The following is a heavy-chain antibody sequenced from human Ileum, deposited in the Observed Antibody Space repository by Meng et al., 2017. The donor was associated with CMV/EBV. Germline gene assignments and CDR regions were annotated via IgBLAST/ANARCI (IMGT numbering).Heavy chain of an antibody. CDR2: IYYSGST. V-gene: IGHV4-30-4*01. CDR1: GDSISSGGYY. D-gene: IGHD1-14*01. CDR3: ARKPSGAGRFDY. J-gene: IGHJ4*02. Sequence: QVQLQESGPGLVKPSQTLSLTCAVSGDSISSGGYYWSWISQPPGKGLEWIGYIYYSGSTYYNPSLKSRVTISVDTSKNQFSLRLSSVTAADTAVYYCARKPSGAGRFDYWGQGTLVTVSS.